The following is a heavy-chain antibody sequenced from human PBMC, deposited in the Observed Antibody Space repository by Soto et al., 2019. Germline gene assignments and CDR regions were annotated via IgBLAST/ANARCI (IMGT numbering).Heavy chain of an antibody. CDR3: ARDHRYCSTSSCPYAY. CDR1: GYTFTRHA. J-gene: IGHJ4*02. CDR2: INGDNGNT. D-gene: IGHD2-2*01. V-gene: IGHV1-3*01. Sequence: QVQLVQSGAEVKKPGASVKVACKASGYTFTRHAIHWVRQAPGQRLEWMGWINGDNGNTKYSRKFQGRVTITRDTSASTAYMELSSRRSEDTAVYYCARDHRYCSTSSCPYAYWCRGTLVTVSS.